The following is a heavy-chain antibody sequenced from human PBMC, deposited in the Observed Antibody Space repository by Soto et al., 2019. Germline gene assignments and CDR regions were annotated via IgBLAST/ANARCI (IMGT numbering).Heavy chain of an antibody. CDR1: GFTFSDYY. Sequence: GGSLRLSCAASGFTFSDYYMSWIRQAPGKGLEWVSYISSSSSYTNYADSVKGRFTISRDNAKNSLYLQMNSLRAEDTAVYYCARERVPAATWFDPWGQGTLVTAPQ. J-gene: IGHJ5*02. V-gene: IGHV3-11*06. D-gene: IGHD2-2*01. CDR3: ARERVPAATWFDP. CDR2: ISSSSSYT.